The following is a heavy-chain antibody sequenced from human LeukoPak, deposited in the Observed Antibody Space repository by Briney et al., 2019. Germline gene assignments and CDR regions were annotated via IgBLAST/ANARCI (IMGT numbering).Heavy chain of an antibody. CDR1: GGSISTYY. CDR3: ARSAGYSSGWTY. V-gene: IGHV4-59*08. CDR2: IYYTGTT. Sequence: SEILSLTCTVSGGSISTYYWTWIRLPPGKGLEWIGYIYYTGTTSCNPSLKSRVTISVDTSKNQFSLRLTSATAADTGIYYCARSAGYSSGWTYWGQGTLVTVSS. D-gene: IGHD6-25*01. J-gene: IGHJ4*02.